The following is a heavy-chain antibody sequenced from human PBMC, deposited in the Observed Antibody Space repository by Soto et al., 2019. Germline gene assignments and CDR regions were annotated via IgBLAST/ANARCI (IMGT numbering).Heavy chain of an antibody. CDR1: GFTFSSYS. V-gene: IGHV3-21*01. D-gene: IGHD3-3*01. CDR2: ISSSSSYI. Sequence: PGGSLRLSCAASGFTFSSYSMNWVRQAPGKGLEWVSSISSSSSYIYYADSVKGRFTISRDNAKNSLYLQMNSLRAEDTAVYYCAREPPNYDFWSATYVMDVWGQGTTVTVSS. CDR3: AREPPNYDFWSATYVMDV. J-gene: IGHJ6*02.